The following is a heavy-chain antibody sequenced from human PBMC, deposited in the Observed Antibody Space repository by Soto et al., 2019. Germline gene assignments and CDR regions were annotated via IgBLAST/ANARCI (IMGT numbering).Heavy chain of an antibody. CDR2: ISPRSDYI. CDR3: ARGKRHNLLGGVFGMDV. D-gene: IGHD3-16*01. Sequence: DVQLVESGGGLVKPGGALRLSCVVSGFDFSDFSINWVRQAPGKGLKWVSSISPRSDYIYYADSLKVRFTVSRDNAKKLLFLQMNSLRADDTAVYYRARGKRHNLLGGVFGMDVVGQGPNVGVSS. J-gene: IGHJ6*02. V-gene: IGHV3-21*01. CDR1: GFDFSDFS.